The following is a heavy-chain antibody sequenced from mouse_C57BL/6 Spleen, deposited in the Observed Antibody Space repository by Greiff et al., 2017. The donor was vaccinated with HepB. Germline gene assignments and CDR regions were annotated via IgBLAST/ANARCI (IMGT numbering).Heavy chain of an antibody. CDR3: VRHSLGAMDY. V-gene: IGHV10-1*01. CDR1: GFSFNTYA. CDR2: IRSKSNNYAT. J-gene: IGHJ4*01. D-gene: IGHD3-3*01. Sequence: EVHLVESGGGLVQPKGSLKLSCAASGFSFNTYAMNWVRQAPGKGLEWVARIRSKSNNYATYYADSVKDRFTISRDDSESMLYLQMNNLKTEDTAMYYCVRHSLGAMDYWGQGTSVTVSS.